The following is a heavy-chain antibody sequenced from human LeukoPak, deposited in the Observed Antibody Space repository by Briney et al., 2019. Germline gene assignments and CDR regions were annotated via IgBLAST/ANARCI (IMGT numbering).Heavy chain of an antibody. D-gene: IGHD2-2*01. Sequence: SETLSLTCTVSGGSISSYYWGWIRQPPGKGLEWIGSIYYSGSTYYNPSLKSRVTISVDTSKNQFSLKLSSVTAADTAVYYCARYCSSTSCYGPYMDVWGKGTTVTVSS. CDR2: IYYSGST. J-gene: IGHJ6*03. CDR1: GGSISSYY. V-gene: IGHV4-39*07. CDR3: ARYCSSTSCYGPYMDV.